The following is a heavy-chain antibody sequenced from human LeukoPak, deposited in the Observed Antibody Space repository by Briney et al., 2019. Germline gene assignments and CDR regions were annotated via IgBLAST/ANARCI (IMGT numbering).Heavy chain of an antibody. J-gene: IGHJ5*02. Sequence: SETLSLTCTVSGGSISSSSYYWGWTRQPPGKGLEWIGSIYYSGSTYYNPSLKSRVTISVDTSKNQFSLKLSSVTAADTAVYYCARHTRPPFPTYYGSGSNDNWFDPWGQGTLVTVSS. CDR2: IYYSGST. CDR1: GGSISSSSYY. V-gene: IGHV4-39*01. CDR3: ARHTRPPFPTYYGSGSNDNWFDP. D-gene: IGHD3-10*01.